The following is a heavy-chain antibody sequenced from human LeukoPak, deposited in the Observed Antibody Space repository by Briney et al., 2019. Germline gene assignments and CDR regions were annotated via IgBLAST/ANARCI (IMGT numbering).Heavy chain of an antibody. V-gene: IGHV3-30*18. J-gene: IGHJ4*02. Sequence: GGSLRLSCAASGFTFSSYGMHWVRQAPGKGLEWVAVISYDGSNKYYADSVKGRFTISRDNSKNTLYLQMSSLRPEDTAVYYCVKDRWVDHWGQGTLVTVSP. CDR1: GFTFSSYG. CDR3: VKDRWVDH. CDR2: ISYDGSNK. D-gene: IGHD6-13*01.